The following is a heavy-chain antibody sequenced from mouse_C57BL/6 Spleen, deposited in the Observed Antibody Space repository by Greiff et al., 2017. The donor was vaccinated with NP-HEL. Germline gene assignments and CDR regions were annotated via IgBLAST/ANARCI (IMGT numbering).Heavy chain of an antibody. CDR1: GFTFSSYA. V-gene: IGHV5-4*01. J-gene: IGHJ2*01. CDR2: ISDGGSYT. CDR3: ASSYYSNSFFDY. D-gene: IGHD2-5*01. Sequence: DVQLVESGGGLVKPGGSLKLSCAASGFTFSSYAMSWVRQTPATRLAWVATISDGGSYTYYPAHVNVRFTISRDNAKNNLYLQMSHLKSEDTAMYYCASSYYSNSFFDYWGQGTTLTVSS.